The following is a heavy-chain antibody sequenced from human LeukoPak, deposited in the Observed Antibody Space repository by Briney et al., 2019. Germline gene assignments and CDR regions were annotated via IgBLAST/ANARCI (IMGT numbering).Heavy chain of an antibody. CDR3: ARLRGYGDNWFDP. V-gene: IGHV4-30-2*01. CDR2: IYHSGST. D-gene: IGHD3-3*01. J-gene: IGHJ5*02. Sequence: SQTLSLTCAVSGGSISSGGYSWSWIRQPPGKGLEWIGYIYHSGSTYYNPSLKSRVTISVDRSKNQFSLKLSSVTAADTAVYYCARLRGYGDNWFDPWGQGTLVTVSS. CDR1: GGSISSGGYS.